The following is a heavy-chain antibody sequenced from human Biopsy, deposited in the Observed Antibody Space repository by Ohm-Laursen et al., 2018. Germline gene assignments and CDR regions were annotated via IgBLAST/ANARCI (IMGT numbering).Heavy chain of an antibody. CDR1: GFSFSTYG. CDR2: IWYDGTNK. J-gene: IGHJ4*02. CDR3: ARGGPHVRAGGSAFDY. Sequence: SLRLSCAASGFSFSTYGIYCVRQAPGKGLEWVAAIWYDGTNKYYAESVKGRLTIPRDNSKNTLYLQMNSLRAEDTAVYFCARGGPHVRAGGSAFDYWGQGTLVTVSS. D-gene: IGHD2-2*01. V-gene: IGHV3-33*07.